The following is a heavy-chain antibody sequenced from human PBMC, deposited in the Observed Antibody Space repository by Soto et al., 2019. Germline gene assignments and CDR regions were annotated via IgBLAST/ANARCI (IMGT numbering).Heavy chain of an antibody. V-gene: IGHV1-18*01. CDR3: ARDTDSSSWRHYYYYYGMDV. Sequence: SVKGSCKASGYTFTSYGISWVRQAPGQGLEWMGWISAYNGNTNYAQKLQGRVTMTTDTSTSTAYMELRSLRSDDTAVYYCARDTDSSSWRHYYYYYGMDVWGQGTTVTVSS. CDR1: GYTFTSYG. D-gene: IGHD6-13*01. CDR2: ISAYNGNT. J-gene: IGHJ6*02.